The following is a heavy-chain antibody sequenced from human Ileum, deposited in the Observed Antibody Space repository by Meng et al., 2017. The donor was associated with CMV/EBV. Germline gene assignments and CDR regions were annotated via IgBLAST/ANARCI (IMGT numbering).Heavy chain of an antibody. CDR3: ASDLFGGST. V-gene: IGHV3-43*01. CDR2: ITWDGGSA. J-gene: IGHJ5*02. D-gene: IGHD3-16*01. Sequence: GESLKISCGASGFPFEDHTMHWNRQAPGKGLEWVSLITWDGGSANYADSVQGRFTVSRDKDKNFLYLQMNSLRREDTGLYYCASDLFGGSTWGQGTLVTVSS. CDR1: GFPFEDHT.